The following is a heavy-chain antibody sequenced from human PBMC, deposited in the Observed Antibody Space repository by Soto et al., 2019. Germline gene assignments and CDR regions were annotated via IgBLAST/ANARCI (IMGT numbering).Heavy chain of an antibody. J-gene: IGHJ4*02. CDR1: GGSISSNSYY. D-gene: IGHD2-21*02. V-gene: IGHV4-39*01. Sequence: PSETLSLTCAVSGGSISSNSYYWGWIRQPPGKGLEWIGSIYYSGSTYYNPSLKSRVTISVDTSKNQFSLKLSSVTAADTAVYYCAKDGGNSGFDYWGQGTLVTVSS. CDR3: AKDGGNSGFDY. CDR2: IYYSGST.